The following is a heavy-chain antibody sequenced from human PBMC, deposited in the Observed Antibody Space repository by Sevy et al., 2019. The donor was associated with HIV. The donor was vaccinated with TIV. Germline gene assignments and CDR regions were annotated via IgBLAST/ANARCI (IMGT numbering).Heavy chain of an antibody. Sequence: SETLSLTCTVSGGSISSYYWSWIRQPPGKGLEWIGYIYYSGSTNYNPSLKSRFTISVDTSKNQFSLKLTSVTAADTAVYYCARDPGIAVAGEYYFDYWGQGTLVIVSS. CDR2: IYYSGST. J-gene: IGHJ4*02. D-gene: IGHD6-19*01. CDR3: ARDPGIAVAGEYYFDY. V-gene: IGHV4-59*13. CDR1: GGSISSYY.